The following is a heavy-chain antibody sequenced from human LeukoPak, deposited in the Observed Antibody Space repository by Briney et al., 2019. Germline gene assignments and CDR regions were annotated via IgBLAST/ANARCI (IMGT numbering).Heavy chain of an antibody. D-gene: IGHD5-18*01. V-gene: IGHV4-59*01. Sequence: SETLSLTCTVSGASISTYYWSWIRQPPGKGLEWIGYIYYTGSTNYNPSLKSRVTVSVDTSKNQFSLKLSSVTAADTAVYYCARGRDTAMDWGQGTLVTVSS. J-gene: IGHJ4*02. CDR3: ARGRDTAMD. CDR1: GASISTYY. CDR2: IYYTGST.